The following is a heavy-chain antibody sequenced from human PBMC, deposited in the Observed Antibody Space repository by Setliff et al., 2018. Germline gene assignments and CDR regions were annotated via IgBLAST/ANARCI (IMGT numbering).Heavy chain of an antibody. J-gene: IGHJ6*02. V-gene: IGHV4-34*01. Sequence: KTSETLSLTCGGYGGSISDYYWSWIRQPPGKGLEWIGEINHSGSTNYNPSLKSRVTISLDTSTNQVSLKLSSVTAADTAVYYCARDRQYCSSTGCYTSYFYYYAMDIWGQGTTVTVSS. D-gene: IGHD2-2*02. CDR2: INHSGST. CDR3: ARDRQYCSSTGCYTSYFYYYAMDI. CDR1: GGSISDYY.